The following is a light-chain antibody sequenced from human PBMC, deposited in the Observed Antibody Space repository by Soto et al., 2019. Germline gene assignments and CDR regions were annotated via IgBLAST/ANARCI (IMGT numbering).Light chain of an antibody. CDR3: QQYNSYWT. V-gene: IGKV1-5*03. Sequence: DIQMTQSPSALSAAVVDRFTVTFRASQSISSWLAWYQQKPGKAPKLLIYKASSLESGVPSRFSGSGSGTEFTLTISSLQPDDFATYYCQQYNSYWTFGQGTKVDIK. CDR2: KAS. J-gene: IGKJ1*01. CDR1: QSISSW.